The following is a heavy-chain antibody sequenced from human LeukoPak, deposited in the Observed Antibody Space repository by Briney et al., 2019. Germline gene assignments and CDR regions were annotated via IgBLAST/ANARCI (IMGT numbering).Heavy chain of an antibody. CDR2: IYYDGST. CDR3: ARVPPWYMDV. J-gene: IGHJ6*03. Sequence: SETLSLTCSVSGGSVSSGSHYWGWIRQPPGKGRGWIGYIYYDGSTDYNPSLKSRVTMSVDTSKNQFSLKLSSMTAADTAVYYCARVPPWYMDVWGKGTTITVSS. CDR1: GGSVSSGSHY. V-gene: IGHV4-39*07.